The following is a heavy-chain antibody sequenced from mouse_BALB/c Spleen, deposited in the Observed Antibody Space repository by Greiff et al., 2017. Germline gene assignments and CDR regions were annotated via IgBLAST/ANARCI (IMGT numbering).Heavy chain of an antibody. D-gene: IGHD2-4*01. J-gene: IGHJ2*01. CDR1: GYTFTSYW. V-gene: IGHV1-69*02. CDR2: IYPSDSYT. Sequence: QVQLQQPGAELVRPGASVKLSCKASGYTFTSYWINWVKQRPGQGLEWIGNIYPSDSYTNYNQKFKDKATLTVDKSSSTAYMQLSSPTSEDSAVYYCTRGMITTSSFDYWGQGTTLAVSS. CDR3: TRGMITTSSFDY.